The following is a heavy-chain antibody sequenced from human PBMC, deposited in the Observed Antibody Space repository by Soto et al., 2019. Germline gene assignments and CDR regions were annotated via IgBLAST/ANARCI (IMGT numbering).Heavy chain of an antibody. J-gene: IGHJ5*02. D-gene: IGHD6-13*01. CDR2: IYYSGST. V-gene: IGHV4-59*01. Sequence: SETLSLTCTVSGGSISSYYWSWIRQPPGKGLEWIGYIYYSGSTNYNPSLKSRVTISVDTSKNQFSLKLSSVTAADTAVYYCAREVAAGTGSWFDPWGQGTLVTVSS. CDR1: GGSISSYY. CDR3: AREVAAGTGSWFDP.